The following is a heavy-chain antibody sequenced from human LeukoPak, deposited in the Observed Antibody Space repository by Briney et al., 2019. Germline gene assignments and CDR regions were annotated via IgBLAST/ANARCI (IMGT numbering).Heavy chain of an antibody. Sequence: PGGSLRLSCAASGFAFSSQDMGWVRQAPGKGLEWVSGISAGGDTTFYADSVKGRFTVSRDNSKNTLLLQMNSLSAEDTATYYCAKDARRSSGWFFFDHWGQGTLVTVSS. CDR2: ISAGGDTT. CDR1: GFAFSSQD. J-gene: IGHJ5*02. CDR3: AKDARRSSGWFFFDH. D-gene: IGHD6-19*01. V-gene: IGHV3-23*01.